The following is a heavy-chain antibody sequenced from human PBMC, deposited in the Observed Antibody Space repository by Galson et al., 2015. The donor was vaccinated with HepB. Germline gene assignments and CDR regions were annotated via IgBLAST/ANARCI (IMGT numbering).Heavy chain of an antibody. Sequence: CAVYDGSFSDYYWNWIRQSPGKGLEWIGEIFHSGITNYNPSLKSRVTMSVDTSKKTFSLKLTSVTVTETAVYYCARGTKGRDYFDYWSQGSLVTVSS. J-gene: IGHJ4*02. V-gene: IGHV4-34*12. CDR1: DGSFSDYY. CDR3: ARGTKGRDYFDY. CDR2: IFHSGIT.